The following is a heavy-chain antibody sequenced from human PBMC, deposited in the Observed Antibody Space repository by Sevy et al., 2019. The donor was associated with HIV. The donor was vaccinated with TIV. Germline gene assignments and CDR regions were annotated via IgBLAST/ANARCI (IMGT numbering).Heavy chain of an antibody. CDR2: ISNSGTTI. V-gene: IGHV3-48*03. Sequence: GGSLRLSCAASGFTFTSYEMNWVRQAPGKGLEWRSYISNSGTTIYYSDSVKGRFTISRDNARNSLYLQMSSLRAEDTAVYYCARDLPPSATTVPHFDCWGQGTLVTVSS. J-gene: IGHJ4*02. D-gene: IGHD4-17*01. CDR1: GFTFTSYE. CDR3: ARDLPPSATTVPHFDC.